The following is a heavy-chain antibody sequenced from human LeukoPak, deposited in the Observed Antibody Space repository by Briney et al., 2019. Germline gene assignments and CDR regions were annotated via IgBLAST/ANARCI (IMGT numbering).Heavy chain of an antibody. J-gene: IGHJ4*02. CDR2: IYYSGTT. CDR1: GGSISSGDYY. CDR3: ARATSCSGGTCSRSFDY. V-gene: IGHV4-30-4*08. Sequence: SETLSLTCTVSGGSISSGDYYWSWIRQPPGKGLEWIGYIYYSGTTYYNPSLKSRLSISVDTSKNHFSLTLSSVTAADNAVYYCARATSCSGGTCSRSFDYWGQGTLVTVFS. D-gene: IGHD2-15*01.